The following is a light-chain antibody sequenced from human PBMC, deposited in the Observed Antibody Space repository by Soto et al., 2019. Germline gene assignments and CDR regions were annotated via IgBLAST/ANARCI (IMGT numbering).Light chain of an antibody. Sequence: QSVLTQPPSASGTPGQRVTISCSGGRSNIGTNTVTWYQQLPGMAPKLLIHSNNQRPSGVPDRFSGSKSGTSASLAISGLQSEDEGDYYCAAWDVSFVVFGGGTKLTVL. J-gene: IGLJ2*01. CDR2: SNN. CDR3: AAWDVSFVV. V-gene: IGLV1-44*01. CDR1: RSNIGTNT.